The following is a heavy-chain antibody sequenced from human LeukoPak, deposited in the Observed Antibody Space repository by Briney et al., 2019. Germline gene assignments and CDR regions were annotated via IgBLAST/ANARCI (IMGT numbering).Heavy chain of an antibody. CDR1: GGSISSYY. CDR2: IYASGST. Sequence: PSETLSLTCTVSGGSISSYYWSWIRQPAGKGLEWIGRIYASGSTNYNPSLKSRVTMSVDTSKSQFSLKLISVTAADTAVYYCARDPRGIVGANHNWFDPWGQGTLVTVSS. V-gene: IGHV4-4*07. CDR3: ARDPRGIVGANHNWFDP. J-gene: IGHJ5*02. D-gene: IGHD1-26*01.